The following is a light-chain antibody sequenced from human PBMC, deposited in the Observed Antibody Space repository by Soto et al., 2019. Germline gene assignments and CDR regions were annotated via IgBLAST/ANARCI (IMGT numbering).Light chain of an antibody. CDR3: QQSYCTLS. CDR1: QSIDTY. V-gene: IGKV1-39*01. Sequence: IQMTQSPSSLSASVGDRVTITCRASQSIDTYVNWYQQRPGKAPNLLIYAASSLQSGVPPRFSGSGSGTDFTLTISSLQPEDFATYYYQQSYCTLSFGGGTKVEIK. CDR2: AAS. J-gene: IGKJ4*01.